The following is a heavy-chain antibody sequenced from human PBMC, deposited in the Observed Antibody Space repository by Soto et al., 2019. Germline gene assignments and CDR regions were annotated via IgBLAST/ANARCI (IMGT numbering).Heavy chain of an antibody. V-gene: IGHV3-33*01. J-gene: IGHJ3*02. CDR3: ASVSEGLLDI. CDR1: GFTFSSYG. CDR2: IWYDGSNK. D-gene: IGHD2-21*02. Sequence: QVQLVESGGGVVQPWRSLRLSCAASGFTFSSYGMHWVRQAPGKGLEWVAVIWYDGSNKYYADSVKGRFTISRDNSKNTLYLQMNSLRAEDTAGYYCASVSEGLLDIWGQGTMVTVSS.